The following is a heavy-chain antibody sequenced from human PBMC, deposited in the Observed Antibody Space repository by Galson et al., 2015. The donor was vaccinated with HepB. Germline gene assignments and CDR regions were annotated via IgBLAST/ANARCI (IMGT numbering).Heavy chain of an antibody. J-gene: IGHJ6*02. Sequence: QSGAEVKKPGESLKISCEGSGYIFTNYWIGWVRQMPGKGLEWMGIIYPGDSDTRYSLSFQGQVTISADKSINTAYLQWRSLKASDTAMYYCARHRSPQTANYYGVDVWGQGTTVTASS. D-gene: IGHD1-1*01. CDR1: GYIFTNYW. V-gene: IGHV5-51*01. CDR3: ARHRSPQTANYYGVDV. CDR2: IYPGDSDT.